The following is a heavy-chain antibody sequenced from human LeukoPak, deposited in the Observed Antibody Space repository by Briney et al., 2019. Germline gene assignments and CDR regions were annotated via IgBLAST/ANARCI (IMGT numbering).Heavy chain of an antibody. J-gene: IGHJ4*02. CDR2: INHSGST. Sequence: SETLSLTCTVSGSISGYYWSWIRQPPGKGLEWIGEINHSGSTNYNPSLKSRVTISVDTSKNQFSLKLSSVTAADTAVYYCARGGSGYLIDYWGQGTLVTVSS. CDR3: ARGGSGYLIDY. V-gene: IGHV4-34*01. D-gene: IGHD3-22*01. CDR1: GSISGYY.